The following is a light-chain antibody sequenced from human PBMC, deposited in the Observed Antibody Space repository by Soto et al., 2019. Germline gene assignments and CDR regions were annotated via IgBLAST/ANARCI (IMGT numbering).Light chain of an antibody. CDR2: QIS. Sequence: DIVLTQTPLSSPVTLGQSASISCRSSQGLLHGNGNTYLSWLQQRPGQPPRLLIYQISNRFSGVPDGFSGSGAGTDFTLEISRVEADDVGVYYCMQGKHFPWTFGPGTKVEIK. J-gene: IGKJ1*01. V-gene: IGKV2-24*01. CDR3: MQGKHFPWT. CDR1: QGLLHGNGNTY.